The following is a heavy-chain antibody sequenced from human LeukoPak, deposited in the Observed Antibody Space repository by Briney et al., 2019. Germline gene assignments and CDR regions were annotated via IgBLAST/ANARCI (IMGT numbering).Heavy chain of an antibody. CDR1: GGSINSSTYH. V-gene: IGHV4-39*01. CDR3: ARQYSDILTGYHRGELYWYFDL. CDR2: IYYSGST. D-gene: IGHD3-9*01. Sequence: SETLSLTCTVSGGSINSSTYHWGWIRQPPGKGLEWIGTIYYSGSTYYNPSLKSRVTISVDTSKNQFSLKLSSVTAADTAVYYCARQYSDILTGYHRGELYWYFDLWGRGTLVTVSS. J-gene: IGHJ2*01.